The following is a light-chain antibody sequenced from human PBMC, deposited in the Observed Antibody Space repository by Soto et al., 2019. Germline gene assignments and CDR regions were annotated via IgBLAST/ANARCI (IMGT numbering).Light chain of an antibody. J-gene: IGKJ1*01. CDR1: QSVLYSSKNKNY. CDR3: QQYYSTPWT. CDR2: WAS. Sequence: DIVMTQSPDSLAVSLGERATINCKSSQSVLYSSKNKNYLVWYQQKPGQPLKLLIFWASTRESGVPDRFSGSGSGTDFTLTISSLQAEDVAVYYCQQYYSTPWTFGQGTKVEIK. V-gene: IGKV4-1*01.